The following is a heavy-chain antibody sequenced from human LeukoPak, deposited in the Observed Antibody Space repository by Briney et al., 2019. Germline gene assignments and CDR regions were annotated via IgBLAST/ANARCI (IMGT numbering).Heavy chain of an antibody. CDR3: AKRSCSGTTCYPLDY. CDR2: ITGNSDST. J-gene: IGHJ4*02. D-gene: IGHD2-15*01. CDR1: GLTFSVSG. Sequence: GGSLRLSCVASGLTFSVSGMHWVRQAPGKGREWGSAITGNSDSTYYTDSVKGRFTISRDNSKNTLYLQMTNLRAEDTAIYYCAKRSCSGTTCYPLDYWGQGTLVTVSA. V-gene: IGHV3-23*01.